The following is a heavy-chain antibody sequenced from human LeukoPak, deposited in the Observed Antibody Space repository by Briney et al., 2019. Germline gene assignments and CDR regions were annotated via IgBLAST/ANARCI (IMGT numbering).Heavy chain of an antibody. Sequence: ASVKVSCKASGHTFSGYYLHWVRQAPGQGLEWMGWINPNSGDTNYAQKFQGRVTMSRDTSISTAYMELSRLRSDDTAVYYCAREVTAVAVNWFDPWGQGTLVTVSS. CDR1: GHTFSGYY. D-gene: IGHD6-19*01. CDR2: INPNSGDT. J-gene: IGHJ5*02. V-gene: IGHV1-2*02. CDR3: AREVTAVAVNWFDP.